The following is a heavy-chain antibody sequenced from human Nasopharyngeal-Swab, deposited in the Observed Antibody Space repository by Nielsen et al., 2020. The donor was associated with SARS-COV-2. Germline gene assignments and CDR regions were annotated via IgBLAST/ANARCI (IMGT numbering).Heavy chain of an antibody. CDR2: TTNSGGST. J-gene: IGHJ4*02. CDR3: AKDKAHSTFDY. Sequence: GGSLRLSCAASGFTFSNYVMNWVRQAPGKGLEWVSATTNSGGSTYYADSVKGRFTISRDNSKNTLFLQMNSLRAEDTAVYYCAKDKAHSTFDYWGQGTLVTASS. CDR1: GFTFSNYV. D-gene: IGHD4-11*01. V-gene: IGHV3-23*01.